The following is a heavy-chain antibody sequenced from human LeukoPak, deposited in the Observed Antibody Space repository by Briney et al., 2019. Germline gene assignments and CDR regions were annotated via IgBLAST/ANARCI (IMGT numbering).Heavy chain of an antibody. CDR3: ARTRFSSSWYFDY. CDR2: IYYSGST. D-gene: IGHD6-13*01. V-gene: IGHV4-39*01. CDR1: GGSISSSSYY. J-gene: IGHJ4*02. Sequence: SETLSLTCTVSGGSISSSSYYWGWTRQPPGKGLEWIGSIYYSGSTYYNPSLKSRVTISVDTSKNQFSLKLSSVTVADTAVYYCARTRFSSSWYFDYWGQGTLVTVSS.